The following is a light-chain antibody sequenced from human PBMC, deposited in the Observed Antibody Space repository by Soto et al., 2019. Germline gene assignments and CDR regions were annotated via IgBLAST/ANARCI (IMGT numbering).Light chain of an antibody. CDR1: HSVSSSY. V-gene: IGKV3-20*01. CDR2: GAS. J-gene: IGKJ4*01. Sequence: ELVLTQSPGTLSLSPGERVTLSCRASHSVSSSYLAWYQQKPGQAPRLLFDGASSRATGIPARFSASGSGTDVIRTIRRLDPDDFAVYYCQQFSSHPLTFGGGTKVDI. CDR3: QQFSSHPLT.